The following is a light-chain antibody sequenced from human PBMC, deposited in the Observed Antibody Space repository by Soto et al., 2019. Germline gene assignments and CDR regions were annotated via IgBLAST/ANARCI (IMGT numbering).Light chain of an antibody. CDR3: QQANNFPWT. J-gene: IGKJ1*01. CDR2: AAA. V-gene: IGKV1-12*01. Sequence: DIQMTQSPSSVSASVGDRVTITCRASQGIGRWLAWYQQKPGKAPKLLISAAASLQSGVPSRFRGSGSGTGFTLTISSLQPEDFATYYCQQANNFPWTFGRGPKVEIK. CDR1: QGIGRW.